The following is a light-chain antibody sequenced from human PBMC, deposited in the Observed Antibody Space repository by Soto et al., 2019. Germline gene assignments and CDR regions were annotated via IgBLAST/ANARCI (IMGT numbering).Light chain of an antibody. Sequence: QSALTQPPSASGSSGQSVTISCTGTSSDIGGYNSVSWYQQHPGKAPRLMIYEVSNRPSGVSNRFSGSKSGNTASLTISGLQAEDEADYYCSSFRSGSTLFGTGTKLTVL. CDR3: SSFRSGSTL. J-gene: IGLJ1*01. CDR1: SSDIGGYNS. V-gene: IGLV2-14*01. CDR2: EVS.